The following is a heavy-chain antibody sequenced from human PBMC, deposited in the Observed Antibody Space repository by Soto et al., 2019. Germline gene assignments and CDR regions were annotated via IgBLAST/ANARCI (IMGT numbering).Heavy chain of an antibody. V-gene: IGHV4-34*01. J-gene: IGHJ3*02. CDR2: INYSGGT. Sequence: QVQLQQWGAGLLKPAETLSLTCSVFGGSLIDYYWSWIRQPPGKGLEWIGEINYSGGTDYNPSLKSRFSISLDTSKNQFYLKLTSVTAADTAVYYCARGPRRPARGFDIWGQGTMVTVSS. CDR1: GGSLIDYY. CDR3: ARGPRRPARGFDI.